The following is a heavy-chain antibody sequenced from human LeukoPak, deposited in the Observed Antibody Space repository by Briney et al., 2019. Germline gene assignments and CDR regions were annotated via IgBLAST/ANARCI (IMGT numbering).Heavy chain of an antibody. CDR1: GLTFSSYA. CDR3: ARGSCSNIRCHDAFDI. J-gene: IGHJ3*02. CDR2: INISGGST. V-gene: IGHV3-23*01. D-gene: IGHD2-2*01. Sequence: PGGSLRLSCAASGLTFSSYAMSWVRQAPGKGLEWVSTINISGGSTNYADSVKGRFTISRDNSKNTLYLQMNSLRVDDTAVYYCARGSCSNIRCHDAFDIWGQGTMVTVSS.